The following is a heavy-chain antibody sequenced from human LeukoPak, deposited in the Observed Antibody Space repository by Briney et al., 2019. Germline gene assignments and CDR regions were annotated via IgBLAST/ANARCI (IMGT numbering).Heavy chain of an antibody. D-gene: IGHD4-17*01. CDR1: GYTFTGYY. Sequence: ASVKVSCKASGYTFTGYYLFWVRQAPGQGLEWMGWINPNSGATKYAQNFQGRVTLTSDTSIRTTYMELSSLRSDDTAVYYCARAGDYPYYGMDVWGQGTTVTVSS. CDR2: INPNSGAT. CDR3: ARAGDYPYYGMDV. J-gene: IGHJ6*02. V-gene: IGHV1-2*02.